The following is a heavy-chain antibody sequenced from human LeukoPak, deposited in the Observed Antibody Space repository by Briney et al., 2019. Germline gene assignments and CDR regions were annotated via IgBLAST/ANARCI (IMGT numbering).Heavy chain of an antibody. V-gene: IGHV3-33*01. CDR2: IWYDGSNK. Sequence: QPGRSPRLSCAASGFTFSSYGMHWVRQAPGKGLEWVAVIWYDGSNKYYADSVKGRFTISRDNSKNTLYLQMNSLRAEDTAMYYCARSSGYGGYDDLDIWGQGTMVTVAS. J-gene: IGHJ3*02. D-gene: IGHD5-12*01. CDR1: GFTFSSYG. CDR3: ARSSGYGGYDDLDI.